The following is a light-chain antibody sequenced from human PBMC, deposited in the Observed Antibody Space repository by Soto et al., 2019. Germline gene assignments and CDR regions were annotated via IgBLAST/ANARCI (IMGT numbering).Light chain of an antibody. J-gene: IGKJ1*01. CDR3: QHSYTAPWT. CDR2: GAS. Sequence: IPMTQSPSSLSASLGDRVTITCRASENIIQYFNWYQQKPGQVPRLLVYGASRLETGVPSRFSASGFGTEFTLTIRGLQSEDFATYYCQHSYTAPWTFGQGTKV. V-gene: IGKV1-39*01. CDR1: ENIIQY.